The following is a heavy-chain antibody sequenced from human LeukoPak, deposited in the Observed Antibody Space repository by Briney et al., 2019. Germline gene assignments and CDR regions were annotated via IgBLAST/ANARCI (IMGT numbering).Heavy chain of an antibody. D-gene: IGHD6-6*01. V-gene: IGHV3-23*01. CDR2: ISGSGGST. Sequence: GGSLRLSCAASGCTFSSYAMSWVRQAPGKGLEWVSGISGSGGSTYYADSVKGRFTISRDNSKNTLYLQMNSLRAEDTAVYHCAKESAIAARRTYFDYWGQGTLVTVSS. CDR1: GCTFSSYA. CDR3: AKESAIAARRTYFDY. J-gene: IGHJ4*02.